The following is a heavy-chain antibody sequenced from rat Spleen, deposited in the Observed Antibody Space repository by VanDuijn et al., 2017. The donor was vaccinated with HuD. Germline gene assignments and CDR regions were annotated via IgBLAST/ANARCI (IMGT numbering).Heavy chain of an antibody. CDR2: ITNTGGST. CDR3: TREGDYYSGDGYVMDA. J-gene: IGHJ4*01. CDR1: GFTFNNYW. Sequence: EVQLVESDGGLVQPGRSLKLSCVASGFTFNNYWMTWIRQAPGKGLEWVASITNTGGSTYYPDSVKGRFTISRDNAKSTLYLQMNSLRSEDTATYYCTREGDYYSGDGYVMDAWGQGASVTVSS. D-gene: IGHD1-1*01. V-gene: IGHV5-31*01.